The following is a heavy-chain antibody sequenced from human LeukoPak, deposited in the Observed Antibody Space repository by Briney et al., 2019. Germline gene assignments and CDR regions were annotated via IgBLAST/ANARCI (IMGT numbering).Heavy chain of an antibody. V-gene: IGHV3-74*01. D-gene: IGHD3-22*01. CDR3: ARAYPFHYDTAKTYYFDY. J-gene: IGHJ4*02. CDR2: INSDGSST. CDR1: GFTFSSYW. Sequence: GGSLRLSCAASGFTFSSYWMHWARQAPGKGLVWVSRINSDGSSTSYADSVKGRFTISRDNAKNTLYLQMNSLRAEDTAVYYCARAYPFHYDTAKTYYFDYWGQGTLVTVSS.